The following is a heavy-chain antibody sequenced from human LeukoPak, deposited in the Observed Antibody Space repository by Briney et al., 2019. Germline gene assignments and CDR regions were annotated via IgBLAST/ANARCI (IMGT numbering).Heavy chain of an antibody. CDR3: ARSAHSSAFDY. D-gene: IGHD6-6*01. J-gene: IGHJ4*02. CDR2: ITNSGNSK. V-gene: IGHV3-48*01. Sequence: GGSLRLSCAASEFTFSSYSMNWVRQAPGKGLEWVSYITNSGNSKSYADSVKGRFTISRDNSKNTLYLQMNSLRAEDTAVYYCARSAHSSAFDYWGQGTLVTVSS. CDR1: EFTFSSYS.